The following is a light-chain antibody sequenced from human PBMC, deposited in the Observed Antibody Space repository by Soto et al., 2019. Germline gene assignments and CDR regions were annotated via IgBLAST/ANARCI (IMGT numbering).Light chain of an antibody. J-gene: IGKJ3*01. CDR3: QQYDNLPPFT. CDR2: GAS. CDR1: QDIRTS. Sequence: DIQMTQSPSSLSASVGARDCITCQASQDIRTSLSWFQQKPGRAPKLLIYGASNLETGVPSRFRGSGSGRDFTFTISSLQPEDIATYYCQQYDNLPPFTFGPGTKVEIK. V-gene: IGKV1-33*01.